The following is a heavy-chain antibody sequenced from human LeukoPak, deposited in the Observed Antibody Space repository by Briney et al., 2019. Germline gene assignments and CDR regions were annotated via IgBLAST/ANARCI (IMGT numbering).Heavy chain of an antibody. J-gene: IGHJ6*02. V-gene: IGHV3-7*01. CDR2: IKQDGSEK. CDR1: AFTFSSYW. Sequence: PGGSLRLSCAASAFTFSSYWMTWVRQAPGKGLEWVASIKQDGSEKYYVDSVKGRFTISRDNAKNSLYLQMNSLRAEDTAVYYCAGSSSHYDILTGYPLYYYYYGMDVWGQGTTVTVSS. CDR3: AGSSSHYDILTGYPLYYYYYGMDV. D-gene: IGHD3-9*01.